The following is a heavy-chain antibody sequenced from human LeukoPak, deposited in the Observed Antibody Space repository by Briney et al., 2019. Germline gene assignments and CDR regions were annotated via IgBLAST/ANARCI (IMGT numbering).Heavy chain of an antibody. CDR1: GGTFSSYA. V-gene: IGHV1-69*13. J-gene: IGHJ4*02. CDR3: ARGSLRHSRGPNYYFDY. Sequence: GASVKVSCKASGGTFSSYAISWVRQAPGQGLEWMGGIIPIFGTANYAQKFQGRVTITADESTSTAYMELSSLRSEDTAVYYCARGSLRHSRGPNYYFDYWGQGTLVTVSS. CDR2: IIPIFGTA. D-gene: IGHD6-19*01.